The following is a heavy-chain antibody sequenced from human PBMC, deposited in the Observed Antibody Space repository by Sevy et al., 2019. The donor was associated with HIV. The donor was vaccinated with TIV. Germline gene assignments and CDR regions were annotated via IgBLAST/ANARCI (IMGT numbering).Heavy chain of an antibody. Sequence: ASVKVSCKASGYTFTSYGISWVRQAPGQGLEWMGWISAYNDNTNYAQKLQGRVTMTTDTSTSTAYMELRSLRSDDTAVYYCARVRHSSGYYFPLDYWGQGTLVTVSS. D-gene: IGHD3-22*01. CDR3: ARVRHSSGYYFPLDY. CDR1: GYTFTSYG. V-gene: IGHV1-18*04. CDR2: ISAYNDNT. J-gene: IGHJ4*02.